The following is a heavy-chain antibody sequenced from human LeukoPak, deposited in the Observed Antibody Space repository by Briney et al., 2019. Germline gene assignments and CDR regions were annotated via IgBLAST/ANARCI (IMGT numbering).Heavy chain of an antibody. CDR2: INPNSSGT. J-gene: IGHJ5*02. CDR3: ARGYFGDYVLDT. D-gene: IGHD4-17*01. V-gene: IGHV1-2*02. Sequence: ASVKVSCEAYGYRFRDHYIHWVRQAPGQGLEYLGWINPNSSGTNYAQKFQGRVTLTRDTSIGTAYIHLDSLTSDDTAVYFCARGYFGDYVLDTWGQGTLVTVSS. CDR1: GYRFRDHY.